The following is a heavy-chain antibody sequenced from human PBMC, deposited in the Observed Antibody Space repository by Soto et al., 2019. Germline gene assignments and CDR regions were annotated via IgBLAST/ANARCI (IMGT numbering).Heavy chain of an antibody. CDR1: GGTFSSYT. CDR3: AREFTRNPNVGFDY. D-gene: IGHD2-15*01. J-gene: IGHJ4*02. V-gene: IGHV1-69*08. CDR2: IIPILGIA. Sequence: QVQLVQSGAEVKKPGSSVKVSCKASGGTFSSYTISWVRQAPGQGLEWMGRIIPILGIANYAQKFQGRVTITADKSTSTAYMELSSLRSEDTAVYYCAREFTRNPNVGFDYWGQGRRVTVSS.